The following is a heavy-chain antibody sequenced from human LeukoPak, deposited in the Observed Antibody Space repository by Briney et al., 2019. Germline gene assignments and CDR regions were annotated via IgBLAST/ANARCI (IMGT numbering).Heavy chain of an antibody. V-gene: IGHV3-66*01. D-gene: IGHD2-2*01. Sequence: PGGSLRLSCAASGFIVSSKYMSWVRQAPGKGLEWVSVIFSGDDTYYADSVKGRFTISRGSSENTLYLQMNSLRAADTAVYYCARDFGRGYCSSNNWYGWFDPWGQGTLVTVSS. CDR2: IFSGDDT. CDR1: GFIVSSKY. CDR3: ARDFGRGYCSSNNWYGWFDP. J-gene: IGHJ5*02.